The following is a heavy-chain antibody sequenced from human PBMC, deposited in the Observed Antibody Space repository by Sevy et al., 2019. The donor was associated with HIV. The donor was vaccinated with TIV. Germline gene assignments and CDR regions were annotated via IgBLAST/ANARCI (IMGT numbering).Heavy chain of an antibody. V-gene: IGHV3-21*01. CDR1: GFTFSSYS. CDR3: ASARELWDAFDI. CDR2: ISSSSSYI. Sequence: GGSLRLSCAASGFTFSSYSMNWVRQAPGKGLEWVSSISSSSSYIYYVDSVKGRFTISRDNAKNSLYLQMNSLRAEDTAVYYCASARELWDAFDIWGQGTMVTVSS. J-gene: IGHJ3*02. D-gene: IGHD1-26*01.